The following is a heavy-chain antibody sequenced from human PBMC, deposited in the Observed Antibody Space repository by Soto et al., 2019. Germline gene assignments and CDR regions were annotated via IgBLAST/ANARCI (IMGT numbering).Heavy chain of an antibody. D-gene: IGHD3-22*01. V-gene: IGHV1-69*06. CDR3: ARERALYDSSGYYYYYYYGMDV. J-gene: IGHJ6*02. Sequence: SVKVSCKASGGTFSSYAISWVRQAPGQGLEWMGGIIPIFGTANYAQKFQGRVTITADKSTSTAYMELSSLRSEDTAVYYCARERALYDSSGYYYYYYYGMDVWGQGTTVTVSS. CDR2: IIPIFGTA. CDR1: GGTFSSYA.